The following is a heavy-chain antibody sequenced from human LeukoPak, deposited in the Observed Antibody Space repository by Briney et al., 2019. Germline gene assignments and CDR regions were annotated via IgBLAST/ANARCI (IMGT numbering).Heavy chain of an antibody. V-gene: IGHV4-4*07. J-gene: IGHJ4*02. D-gene: IGHD1-1*01. CDR1: GGSISTYY. CDR3: ARGYSYNDY. CDR2: IYTSGST. Sequence: SDTLSLTCSVSGGSISTYYWSWIRQPAGKGLEWIGRIYTSGSTSYNPSLGSRVSMSVDTSKNQFSLNLNSVTAADTAVYYCARGYSYNDYWGQGTLVTVSS.